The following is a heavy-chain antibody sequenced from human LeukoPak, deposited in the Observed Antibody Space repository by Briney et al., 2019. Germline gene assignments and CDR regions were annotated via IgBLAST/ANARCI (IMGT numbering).Heavy chain of an antibody. V-gene: IGHV4-4*02. CDR1: LDSTTSNF. CDR2: VHRSGSP. J-gene: IGHJ4*02. CDR3: AREILGGFNPGAY. D-gene: IGHD1-14*01. Sequence: SETLSLTCTVSLDSTTSNFWSWVRQPPGKGLEWIGEVHRSGSPNYNPSLQSRVTISIDRSRNQIALELSSVTAAGTAVYYCAREILGGFNPGAYWGQGTLVTVSS.